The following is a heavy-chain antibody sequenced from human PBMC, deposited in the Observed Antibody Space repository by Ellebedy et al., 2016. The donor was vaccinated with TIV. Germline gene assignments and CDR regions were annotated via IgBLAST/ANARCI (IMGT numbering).Heavy chain of an antibody. V-gene: IGHV3-74*01. D-gene: IGHD6-6*01. Sequence: GESLKISCVASGFRFSNYWIHWVRQVPGKGLVWVSRINSDGSGTSYADSVKGRFRISRDNAENTVSLQMNSLRAEDTAIYYCARDRWAEYTFDIWGQGTMVTVSS. CDR2: INSDGSGT. CDR3: ARDRWAEYTFDI. CDR1: GFRFSNYW. J-gene: IGHJ3*02.